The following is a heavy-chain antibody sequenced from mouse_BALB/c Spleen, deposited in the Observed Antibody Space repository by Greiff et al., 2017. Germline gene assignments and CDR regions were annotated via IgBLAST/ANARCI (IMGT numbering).Heavy chain of an antibody. CDR1: GYAFSSSW. J-gene: IGHJ4*01. D-gene: IGHD4-1*02. CDR3: ANQLAI. CDR2: IYPGDGDT. Sequence: QVQLKQSGPELVKPGASVKISCKASGYAFSSSWMNWVKQRPGQGLEWIGRIYPGDGDTNYNGKFKGKATLTADKSSSTAYMQLSSLTSVDSAVYFCANQLAIWGQGTSVTVSS. V-gene: IGHV1-82*01.